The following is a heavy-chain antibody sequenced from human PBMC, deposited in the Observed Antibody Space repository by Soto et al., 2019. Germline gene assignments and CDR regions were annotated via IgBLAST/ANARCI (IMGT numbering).Heavy chain of an antibody. V-gene: IGHV1-2*02. CDR1: GYSLSGYY. Sequence: ASVKVSCKASGYSLSGYYLHWVRQAPGQGPEWMGWINPNSGGTKYVQKVQGRVTMTRDTSISTVYLELSRLRSDDTAVYYCARGWGIAAPGPNWFDPWGQGTLVTVSS. J-gene: IGHJ5*02. D-gene: IGHD6-13*01. CDR2: INPNSGGT. CDR3: ARGWGIAAPGPNWFDP.